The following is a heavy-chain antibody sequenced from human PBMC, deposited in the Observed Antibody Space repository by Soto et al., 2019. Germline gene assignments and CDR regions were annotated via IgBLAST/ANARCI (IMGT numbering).Heavy chain of an antibody. J-gene: IGHJ5*02. V-gene: IGHV3-13*01. CDR2: IGTASDT. D-gene: IGHD2-15*01. CDR1: GFPFSSCD. Sequence: LRISCAASGFPFSSCDMHWVRQATGKGLEWVSAIGTASDTYYPDSVKGRFTISRENAKNSLYLQMNSLRAGDTAVYYCARAVVSCSGGSCHNWFDPWGQGTLVTVSS. CDR3: ARAVVSCSGGSCHNWFDP.